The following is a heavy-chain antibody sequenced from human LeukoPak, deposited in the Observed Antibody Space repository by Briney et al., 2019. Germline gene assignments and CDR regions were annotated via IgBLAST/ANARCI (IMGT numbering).Heavy chain of an antibody. CDR1: GFTFSSYS. V-gene: IGHV3-21*01. CDR2: ISSSSSYI. CDR3: ARTSYYYDSSGYYFDY. D-gene: IGHD3-22*01. J-gene: IGHJ4*02. Sequence: PGGSLRLSCAASGFTFSSYSMNWVRQAPGKGLEWVSSISSSSSYIYYADSVKGRFTISRDNAKNSLYLQMNSLRAEETAVYYCARTSYYYDSSGYYFDYWGQGTLVSVS.